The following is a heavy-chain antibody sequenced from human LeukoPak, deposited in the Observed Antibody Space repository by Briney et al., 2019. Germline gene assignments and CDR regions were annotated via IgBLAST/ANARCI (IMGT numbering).Heavy chain of an antibody. J-gene: IGHJ6*02. Sequence: PGGSLRLSCAASGFTFSSYAMSWVRQAPGKGLEWVSVISGSGARTNYADSVKGRFTISRDNSKNTLYLQMNSLRAEDTAVYYCAKHRGYSSGGMDVWGPGTTVTVSS. CDR3: AKHRGYSSGGMDV. CDR1: GFTFSSYA. D-gene: IGHD5-18*01. CDR2: ISGSGART. V-gene: IGHV3-23*01.